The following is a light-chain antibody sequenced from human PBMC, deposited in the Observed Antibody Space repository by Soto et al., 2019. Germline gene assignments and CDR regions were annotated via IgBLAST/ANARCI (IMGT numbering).Light chain of an antibody. CDR2: DAS. J-gene: IGKJ1*01. CDR3: QQSYSLWT. Sequence: DPQMTPSPSSLSASVGDRITITCRASQSISTYLTWYQQKPGKAPKLLIYDASNLQSGVPSRFRGSGSGTDFTLTISSLQPEDFATYYCQQSYSLWTFGQGTKVEIK. CDR1: QSISTY. V-gene: IGKV1-39*01.